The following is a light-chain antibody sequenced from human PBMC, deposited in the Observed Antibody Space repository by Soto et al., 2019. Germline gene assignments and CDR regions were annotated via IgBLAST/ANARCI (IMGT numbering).Light chain of an antibody. Sequence: QSALTQPASVSGSPGQSITISCTGTSSDVSGYNFVSWYQHHPGKAPKLIIYDVNNRPSGVSNRFSGPKSGNTASLTISGPQAEDEADYYCTAYATSSTYVIGTGTKLTVL. J-gene: IGLJ1*01. V-gene: IGLV2-14*03. CDR1: SSDVSGYNF. CDR3: TAYATSSTYV. CDR2: DVN.